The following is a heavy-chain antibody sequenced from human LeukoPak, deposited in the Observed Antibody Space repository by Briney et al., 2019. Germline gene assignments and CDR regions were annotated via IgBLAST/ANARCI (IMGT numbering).Heavy chain of an antibody. J-gene: IGHJ6*03. CDR3: AGLRFGNYMDV. CDR1: SGSFSGYY. CDR2: IYYSGST. D-gene: IGHD3-10*01. Sequence: PSETLSLTCAVYSGSFSGYYWSWIRQPPGKGLEWIGYIYYSGSTNYNPSLKSRVTISVDTSKNQFSLKLSSVTAADTAVYYCAGLRFGNYMDVWGKGTTVTISS. V-gene: IGHV4-59*01.